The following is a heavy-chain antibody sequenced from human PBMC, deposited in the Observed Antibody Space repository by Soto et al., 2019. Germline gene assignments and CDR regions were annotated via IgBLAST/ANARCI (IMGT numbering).Heavy chain of an antibody. D-gene: IGHD3-22*01. CDR3: ARAEYYYDSSGYSYFDY. J-gene: IGHJ4*02. Sequence: GGSLRLSCAVSGFTFSSYSMNWVRQAPGKGLEWVSYISSSSSTIYYADSVKGRFTISRDNAKNSLYLQMNSLRDEDTAVYYCARAEYYYDSSGYSYFDYWGQGTLVTVSS. CDR2: ISSSSSTI. V-gene: IGHV3-48*02. CDR1: GFTFSSYS.